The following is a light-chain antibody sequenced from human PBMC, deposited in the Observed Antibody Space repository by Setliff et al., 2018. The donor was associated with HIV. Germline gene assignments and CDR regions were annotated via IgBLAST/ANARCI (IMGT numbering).Light chain of an antibody. Sequence: QSVLTQPASVSGSPGQSITISCTGTSSDVGGYQYVSWYQQHPGKAPKLIIYDVSKRPSGVSNRFSGSKSGNTASLTIPGLQAEDEADYYCSSYTTSILFGGGTKVTVL. CDR1: SSDVGGYQY. J-gene: IGLJ2*01. V-gene: IGLV2-14*01. CDR2: DVS. CDR3: SSYTTSIL.